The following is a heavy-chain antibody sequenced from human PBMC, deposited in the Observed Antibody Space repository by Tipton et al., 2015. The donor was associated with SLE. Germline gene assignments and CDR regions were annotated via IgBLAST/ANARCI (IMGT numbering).Heavy chain of an antibody. D-gene: IGHD6-13*01. CDR2: IYKTGIT. V-gene: IGHV4-4*07. CDR3: ARGGFGTVFYYYYMDV. CDR1: GDSMNNYY. J-gene: IGHJ6*03. Sequence: TLSLTCSVSGDSMNNYYWSWIRQPAGMPLEWIGRIYKTGITNYNPSLKSRVTISVDPSKHQFSLKVSSVTAADTAVYYCARGGFGTVFYYYYMDVWGKGTTVTVSS.